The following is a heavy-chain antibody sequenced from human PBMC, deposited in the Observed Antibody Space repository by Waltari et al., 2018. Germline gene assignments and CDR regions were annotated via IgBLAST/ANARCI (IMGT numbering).Heavy chain of an antibody. CDR2: IIQDGSEK. CDR3: ARGSWPFEY. Sequence: ELQLVESGGDLVQPGGSLRLSCAAPGFSISSYWMGWVRQAPGKGLEWVATIIQDGSEKYYVGSVRGRFTISRDNAKNSLDLQMNSLRVEDTAVYYCARGSWPFEYWGQGTLVTVSS. V-gene: IGHV3-7*01. CDR1: GFSISSYW. J-gene: IGHJ4*02. D-gene: IGHD6-13*01.